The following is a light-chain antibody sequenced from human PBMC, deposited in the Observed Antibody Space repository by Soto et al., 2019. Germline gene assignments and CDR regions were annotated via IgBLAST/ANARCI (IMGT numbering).Light chain of an antibody. Sequence: QSALTQPASVSGSPGQSITISCTGTSSDVVTYNLVSWYQQHPGKAPKLMIYEGSKRPSGVSNRFSGSKSGNTASLTISGLQAEDEADYYCCSYAGSRTWVFGGGPQLTVL. CDR3: CSYAGSRTWV. CDR1: SSDVVTYNL. J-gene: IGLJ3*02. V-gene: IGLV2-23*01. CDR2: EGS.